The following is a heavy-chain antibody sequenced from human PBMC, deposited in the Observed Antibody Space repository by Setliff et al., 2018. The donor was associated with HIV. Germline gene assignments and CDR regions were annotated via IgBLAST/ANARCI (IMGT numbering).Heavy chain of an antibody. CDR2: INHSGDT. D-gene: IGHD3-22*01. V-gene: IGHV4-34*01. CDR3: ARGRVDDSSGYYGVVDYYYYYYVDV. CDR1: GGSFSGYY. J-gene: IGHJ6*03. Sequence: PSETLSLTCAVYGGSFSGYYWSWIRQPPGKGLEWIGEINHSGDTNYNPSLKSRVTISVDKSKNHFSLNLNSVTAAATAVYYCARGRVDDSSGYYGVVDYYYYYYVDVWGKGTTVTVSS.